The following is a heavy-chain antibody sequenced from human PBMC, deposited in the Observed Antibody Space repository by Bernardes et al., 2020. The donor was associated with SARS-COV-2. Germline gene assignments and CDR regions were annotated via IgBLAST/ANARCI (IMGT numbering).Heavy chain of an antibody. CDR2: IYTSGST. Sequence: SEPLSLTCTVSGGSISSYYWSWIRQPAGKGLEWIGRIYTSGSTNYNPSLKSRVTMSVDTSKNQFSLKLSSVTAADTAVYYCARYSYGFPPSVYGMDVWGQGTTVTVSS. J-gene: IGHJ6*02. CDR1: GGSISSYY. CDR3: ARYSYGFPPSVYGMDV. D-gene: IGHD5-18*01. V-gene: IGHV4-4*07.